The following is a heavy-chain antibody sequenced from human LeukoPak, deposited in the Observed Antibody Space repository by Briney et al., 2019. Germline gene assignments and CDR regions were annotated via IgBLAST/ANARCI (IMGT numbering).Heavy chain of an antibody. CDR1: GGSISSSNW. CDR3: ARQDIVVVVAAEGGWFDP. V-gene: IGHV4-4*02. J-gene: IGHJ5*02. CDR2: IYHSGST. D-gene: IGHD2-15*01. Sequence: SETLSLTCAVSGGSISSSNWWSWVRQPPGKGLEWIGEIYHSGSTNYNPSLKSRVTISVDTSKNQFSLKLSSVTAADTAVYYCARQDIVVVVAAEGGWFDPWGQGTLVTVSS.